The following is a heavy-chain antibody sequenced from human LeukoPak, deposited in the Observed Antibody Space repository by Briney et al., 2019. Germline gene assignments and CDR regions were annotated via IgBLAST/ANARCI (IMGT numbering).Heavy chain of an antibody. J-gene: IGHJ4*02. CDR2: IKQDGSEK. CDR3: ARQYYDILTGYYLHFDY. Sequence: GGSLRLSCAASGFTFSSYAMSWVRQAPGKGLEWVANIKQDGSEKYYVDSVKGRFTISRDNAKNSLYLQMNSLRAEDTAVYYCARQYYDILTGYYLHFDYWGQGTLVTVSS. CDR1: GFTFSSYA. D-gene: IGHD3-9*01. V-gene: IGHV3-7*05.